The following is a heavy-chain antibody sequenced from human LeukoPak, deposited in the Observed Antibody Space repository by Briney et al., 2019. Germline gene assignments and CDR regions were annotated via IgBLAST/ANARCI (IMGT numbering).Heavy chain of an antibody. J-gene: IGHJ6*02. CDR1: GGSFSGYY. CDR2: INHSGST. V-gene: IGHV4-34*01. Sequence: PSETLSLTCAVYGGSFSGYYWSWIRQPPGKGLEWIGEINHSGSTNYNPSLKSRVTISVDTSKNQFSLKLNSVTAADTAVYYCARGPYIAALTHYGMDVWGQGTTVTVSS. CDR3: ARGPYIAALTHYGMDV. D-gene: IGHD6-6*01.